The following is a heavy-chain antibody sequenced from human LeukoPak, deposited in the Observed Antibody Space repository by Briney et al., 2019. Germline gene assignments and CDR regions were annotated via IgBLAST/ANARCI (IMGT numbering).Heavy chain of an antibody. D-gene: IGHD1-26*01. J-gene: IGHJ4*02. Sequence: GGSPRLSCAASGFTFSSYAMSWVRQAPGKGLEWVSAISGSGGSTYYADSVKGRFTISRDNSKNTLYLQMNSLRAEDTAVYYCAKLVAFRGSYSRYWGQGTLVTVSS. CDR3: AKLVAFRGSYSRY. CDR1: GFTFSSYA. CDR2: ISGSGGST. V-gene: IGHV3-23*01.